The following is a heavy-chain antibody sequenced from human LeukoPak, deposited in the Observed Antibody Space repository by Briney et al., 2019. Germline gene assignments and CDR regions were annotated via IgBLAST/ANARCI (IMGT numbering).Heavy chain of an antibody. V-gene: IGHV3-66*01. Sequence: GGSLRLSCATSDFTVSTNYMTWVRQAPGKGLEWVSIIYSGGSAFYADSVWGRFTISRDNSKKTLYLQMNRLRADDTAVYYCARAGDHYYGLDVWGQGTTVTVSS. CDR2: IYSGGSA. D-gene: IGHD5-24*01. J-gene: IGHJ6*02. CDR3: ARAGDHYYGLDV. CDR1: DFTVSTNY.